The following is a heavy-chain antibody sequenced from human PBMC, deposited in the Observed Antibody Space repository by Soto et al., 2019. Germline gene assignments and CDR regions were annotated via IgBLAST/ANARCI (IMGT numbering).Heavy chain of an antibody. J-gene: IGHJ5*02. CDR1: GGSISDGYY. Sequence: SETLSLTCTVSGGSISDGYYWTWIRQHPGRGLEWIGSISASGSTSYNPSLKSRLTVSVDKSENQFSLNLRSVTAADTAVYYCARRDRSGFSYWLDTWGQGTLVTVSS. CDR3: ARRDRSGFSYWLDT. V-gene: IGHV4-31*03. D-gene: IGHD3-22*01. CDR2: ISASGST.